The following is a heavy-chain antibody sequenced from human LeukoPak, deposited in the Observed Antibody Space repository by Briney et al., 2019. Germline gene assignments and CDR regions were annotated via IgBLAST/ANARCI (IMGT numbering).Heavy chain of an antibody. Sequence: GASVKVSCKASGYTFTSYGISWVRQAPGQGLEWMGWISAYNGNTNYAQKLQGRVTMTTDTSTSTAYMELRSLRSDDTAVYYCARDLTGYSSSWGSDYWGQGTLVTVSP. J-gene: IGHJ4*02. CDR1: GYTFTSYG. D-gene: IGHD6-13*01. V-gene: IGHV1-18*01. CDR2: ISAYNGNT. CDR3: ARDLTGYSSSWGSDY.